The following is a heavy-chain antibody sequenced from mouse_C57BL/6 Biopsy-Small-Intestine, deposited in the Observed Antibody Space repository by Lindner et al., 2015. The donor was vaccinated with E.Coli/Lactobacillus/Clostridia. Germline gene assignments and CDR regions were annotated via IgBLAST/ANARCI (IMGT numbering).Heavy chain of an antibody. V-gene: IGHV1-82*01. CDR3: AEGGYGNSPWFAY. Sequence: VQLQESGPELVKPGASAKISCKASGYAFSSSWMNWVKQRPGKGLEWIGRIYPGDGDTNYNGKFKGKATLTADKSSSTAYMQLSSLTSEDSAVYFCAEGGYGNSPWFAYWGQGTLVTVSA. CDR2: IYPGDGDT. D-gene: IGHD2-1*01. CDR1: GYAFSSSW. J-gene: IGHJ3*01.